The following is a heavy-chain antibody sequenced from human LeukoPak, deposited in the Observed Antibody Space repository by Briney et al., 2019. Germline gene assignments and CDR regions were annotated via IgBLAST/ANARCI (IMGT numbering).Heavy chain of an antibody. D-gene: IGHD5-12*01. Sequence: AETLSLTCTVSGGSISSGGYYWSWIRQPPGEGLEWIGYIYYSGSTNYNPSLKSRVTISVDTSKNQFSLKLSSVTAADTAVYYCARGPDELTSGYPGLIDYWGQGTLVTVSS. V-gene: IGHV4-61*08. CDR3: ARGPDELTSGYPGLIDY. CDR2: IYYSGST. CDR1: GGSISSGGYY. J-gene: IGHJ4*02.